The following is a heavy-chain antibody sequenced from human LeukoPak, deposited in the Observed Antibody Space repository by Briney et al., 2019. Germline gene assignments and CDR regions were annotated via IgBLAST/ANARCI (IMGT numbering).Heavy chain of an antibody. CDR1: GFTLSSYS. CDR2: ISSSSSYI. D-gene: IGHD5-12*01. J-gene: IGHJ4*02. Sequence: PGGSLRLSCAASGFTLSSYSMNWVRQAPGKGLEWVSSISSSSSYIYYADSVKGRFTISRDNAKNSLYLQMNSLRAEDTAVYYCARVGVATIGGLDYWGQGTLVTVSS. V-gene: IGHV3-21*01. CDR3: ARVGVATIGGLDY.